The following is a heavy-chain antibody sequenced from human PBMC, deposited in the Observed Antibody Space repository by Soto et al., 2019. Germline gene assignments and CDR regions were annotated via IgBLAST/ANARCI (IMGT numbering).Heavy chain of an antibody. D-gene: IGHD2-8*01. J-gene: IGHJ6*02. Sequence: GESLKISCKGSGYSFTSYWTSWVRQMPGKGLEWMGRIDPSDSYTNYSPSFQGHVTISADKSISTAYLQWSSLKASDTAMYYCARPYCTNGVCSYYYHGMDVWGQGTTVTVSS. CDR3: ARPYCTNGVCSYYYHGMDV. V-gene: IGHV5-10-1*01. CDR2: IDPSDSYT. CDR1: GYSFTSYW.